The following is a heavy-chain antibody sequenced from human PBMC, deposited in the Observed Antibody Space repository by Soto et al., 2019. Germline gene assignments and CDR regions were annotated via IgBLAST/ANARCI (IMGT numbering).Heavy chain of an antibody. D-gene: IGHD3-22*01. Sequence: SVKVSCKXSGFIFTSSAVQWVRQARGQRLEWIGWINVGSGNTNYAQKFQERVTITRDMSTSTAYMELRSLRSEDTAVYYCAAGDSSGYYGGWGQGTLVTVSS. J-gene: IGHJ4*02. CDR2: INVGSGNT. CDR1: GFIFTSSA. V-gene: IGHV1-58*01. CDR3: AAGDSSGYYGG.